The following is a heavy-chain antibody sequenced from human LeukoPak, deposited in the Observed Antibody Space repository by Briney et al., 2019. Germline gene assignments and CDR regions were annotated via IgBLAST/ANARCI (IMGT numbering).Heavy chain of an antibody. CDR1: GGSINAFY. V-gene: IGHV4-59*01. CDR2: IYYSGGT. J-gene: IGHJ4*02. D-gene: IGHD1-26*01. CDR3: ARGGSGTYYHY. Sequence: SETLSLTCTVSGGSINAFYWSWIRQPPGKGLEWIGYIYYSGGTYYSPSLKSRVTISIDTSRNQFSLKLTSVTAADTAVYYCARGGSGTYYHYWGQGTLVTVSS.